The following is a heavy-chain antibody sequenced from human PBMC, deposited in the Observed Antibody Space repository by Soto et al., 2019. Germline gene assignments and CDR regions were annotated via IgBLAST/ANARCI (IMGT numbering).Heavy chain of an antibody. V-gene: IGHV3-73*02. Sequence: EVQLVESGGGLVQPGGSLKLSCAAAGFTFSGSAVHWVRQASGRGLEWVGRIRSKTNNYATDYAASGNGRFTFSRDDSQNTVYLQMDSPRTEDPAMYFCTTRPSSTTLSQSNPPPDYWGQGTLVTVSS. CDR1: GFTFSGSA. CDR3: TTRPSSTTLSQSNPPPDY. CDR2: IRSKTNNYAT. J-gene: IGHJ4*02. D-gene: IGHD6-13*01.